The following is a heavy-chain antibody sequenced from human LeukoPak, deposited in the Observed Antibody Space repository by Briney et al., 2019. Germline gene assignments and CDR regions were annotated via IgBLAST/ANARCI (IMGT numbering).Heavy chain of an antibody. D-gene: IGHD2-2*01. Sequence: PGGSLRLSCAASGFTVSSNYMSWVRQAPGKGLEWVSVIYSGGSTYYADSVKGRFTISRDNSKNTLYLQMNSLRAEDTAVYYCARDTFDCSSTSCYRPNNGPIDYWGQGTLVTVSS. CDR2: IYSGGST. J-gene: IGHJ4*02. V-gene: IGHV3-66*01. CDR3: ARDTFDCSSTSCYRPNNGPIDY. CDR1: GFTVSSNY.